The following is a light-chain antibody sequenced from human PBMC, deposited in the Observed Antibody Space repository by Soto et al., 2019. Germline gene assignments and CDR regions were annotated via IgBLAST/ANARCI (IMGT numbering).Light chain of an antibody. CDR1: QSISSY. V-gene: IGKV1-39*01. J-gene: IGKJ2*01. CDR2: AAS. CDR3: QQSYSTPYT. Sequence: DIQMTQSPSSLSASVGDRVTITCRASQSISSYLNWYQQIPGKAPKLLIFAASSLRSGVPSRFSGSGSGTDFTLTISSLQPEDFATYYCQQSYSTPYTFGQGTKLEIK.